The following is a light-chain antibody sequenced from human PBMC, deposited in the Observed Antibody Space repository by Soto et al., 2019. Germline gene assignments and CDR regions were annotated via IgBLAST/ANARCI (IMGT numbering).Light chain of an antibody. V-gene: IGKV3-11*01. J-gene: IGKJ4*01. CDR2: DAS. CDR3: QQRGTWPLT. Sequence: EIVLTQSPATLSLSPGERATHSCRASQSVSSYLAWYQQKPGQAPRLLIYDASNRATGIPARFSGSGSGTDFTLTISRLEPEDFAVYYCQQRGTWPLTFGGGTKVEIK. CDR1: QSVSSY.